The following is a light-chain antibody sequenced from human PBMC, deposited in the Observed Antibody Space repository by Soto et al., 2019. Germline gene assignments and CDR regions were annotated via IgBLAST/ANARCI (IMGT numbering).Light chain of an antibody. Sequence: EIVLTQSPVTLSLSPGERATLSCRASQSLNTIYLAWYQQKPGQAPRFVIYNASRRATGIPDRFSGSGSGTDFTLTISGLEPEDFATYYCQQYGGSPETFGQGTKVDIK. J-gene: IGKJ1*01. CDR1: QSLNTIY. V-gene: IGKV3-20*01. CDR2: NAS. CDR3: QQYGGSPET.